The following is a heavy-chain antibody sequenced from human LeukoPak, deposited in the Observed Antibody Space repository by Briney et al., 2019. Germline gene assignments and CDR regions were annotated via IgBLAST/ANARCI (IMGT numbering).Heavy chain of an antibody. CDR1: GFTFSSYV. Sequence: GGSLRLSCAASGFTFSSYVMSWVRQAPGKGLEWVSAIIGSGDSTYYAASVKGRFTISRDNSNNTLYLQMNSLRAEDTAVYYCAKGLWYYYDSSGYVDYWGQGTLVTVSS. D-gene: IGHD3-22*01. V-gene: IGHV3-23*01. CDR2: IIGSGDST. CDR3: AKGLWYYYDSSGYVDY. J-gene: IGHJ4*02.